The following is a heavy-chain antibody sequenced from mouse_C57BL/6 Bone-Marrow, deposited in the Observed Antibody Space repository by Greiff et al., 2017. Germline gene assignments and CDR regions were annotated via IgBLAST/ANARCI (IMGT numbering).Heavy chain of an antibody. CDR2: IDPSDSYT. CDR1: GYTFTSYW. CDR3: AREGYDGYYWFAY. V-gene: IGHV1-69*01. J-gene: IGHJ3*01. D-gene: IGHD2-3*01. Sequence: QVQLQQPGAELVMPGASVKLSCKASGYTFTSYWMHWVKQRPGQGLEWIGEIDPSDSYTNSNQKFKGKSTLTVDKSSSTAYMKLSSLPSEDSAVYYCAREGYDGYYWFAYWGQGTLVTVSA.